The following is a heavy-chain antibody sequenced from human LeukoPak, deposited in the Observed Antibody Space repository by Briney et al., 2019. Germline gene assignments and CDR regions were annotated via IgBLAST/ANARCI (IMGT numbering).Heavy chain of an antibody. J-gene: IGHJ4*02. Sequence: AASVTVSCKASGGTFSSYAISWVRQAPGQGLEWMGRIIPILGIANYAQKFQGRVTITADKSTSTAYMELSSLRSEDTAVYYCARVHGGYDYWGQGTLVTVSS. CDR1: GGTFSSYA. CDR3: ARVHGGYDY. CDR2: IIPILGIA. D-gene: IGHD3-10*01. V-gene: IGHV1-69*04.